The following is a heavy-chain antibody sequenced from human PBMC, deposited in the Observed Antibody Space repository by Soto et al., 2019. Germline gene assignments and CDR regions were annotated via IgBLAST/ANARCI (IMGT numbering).Heavy chain of an antibody. CDR2: INAYNGNT. V-gene: IGHV1-18*01. Sequence: QVQLVQSGAEVKKPGASVKVSCKASGYTFTNYGISWVRQTPGQGLEWMRWINAYNGNTKSAQKLQGRVTLTTDTSTSTAYMERMSLRSDDTAVYYCARDAAAGLNDCWGQGTLVTVAS. CDR1: GYTFTNYG. D-gene: IGHD6-13*01. J-gene: IGHJ4*02. CDR3: ARDAAAGLNDC.